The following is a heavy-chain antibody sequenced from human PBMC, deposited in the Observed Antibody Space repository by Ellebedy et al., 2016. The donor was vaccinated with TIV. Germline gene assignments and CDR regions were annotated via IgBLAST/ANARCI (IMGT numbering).Heavy chain of an antibody. D-gene: IGHD1-26*01. J-gene: IGHJ3*02. CDR1: GFTFTDAW. CDR2: IKSNAGGGPT. V-gene: IGHV3-15*01. CDR3: TWEAPEGTLSI. Sequence: GESLKISCAASGFTFTDAWMSWVRQAPGKGLEWIGRIKSNAGGGPTDYAAAVKGRFTISRDDSKNMLSLQMNSLKTEDTAVYYCTWEAPEGTLSIWGQGTMVTVSS.